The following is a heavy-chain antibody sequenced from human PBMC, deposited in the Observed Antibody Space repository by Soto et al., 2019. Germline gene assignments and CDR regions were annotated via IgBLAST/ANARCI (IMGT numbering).Heavy chain of an antibody. D-gene: IGHD3-10*01. J-gene: IGHJ4*02. Sequence: QITLKESGPTLVKPTQTLTLTCTFSGFTLSTSGVGVGWIRQPPGKALEWLALIYWDDDKRYSPSLKSRLTITKDTSKNPVVLTMSNMDPVYTATYYCAHYGSETYYTLAPYYFDYWGQGTLVTVSS. V-gene: IGHV2-5*02. CDR1: GFTLSTSGVG. CDR2: IYWDDDK. CDR3: AHYGSETYYTLAPYYFDY.